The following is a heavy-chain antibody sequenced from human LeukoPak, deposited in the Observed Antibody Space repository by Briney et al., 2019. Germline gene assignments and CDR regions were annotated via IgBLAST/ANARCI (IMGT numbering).Heavy chain of an antibody. CDR3: AADHPNYDFWSGYPHYYYGMDV. V-gene: IGHV1-58*01. CDR2: IVVGSGNT. CDR1: GFTFTSSA. D-gene: IGHD3-3*01. Sequence: GASVKVSCKASGFTFTSSAVQWVRQARGQRLEWIGWIVVGSGNTNYAQKFQERVTITRDMSTSTAYMELSSLRSEDTAVYYCAADHPNYDFWSGYPHYYYGMDVWGQGTTVTVSS. J-gene: IGHJ6*02.